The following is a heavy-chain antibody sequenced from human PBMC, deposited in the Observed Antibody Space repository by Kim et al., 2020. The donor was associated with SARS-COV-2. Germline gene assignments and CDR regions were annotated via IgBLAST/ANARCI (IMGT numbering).Heavy chain of an antibody. V-gene: IGHV1-69*04. Sequence: SVKVFCKASGGTFSSYAISWVRQAPGQGLEWMGRIIPILGIANYAQKFQGRVTITADKSTSTAYMELSSLRSEDTAVYYCASSYSSSWYFYYYMDVWGK. CDR2: IIPILGIA. CDR3: ASSYSSSWYFYYYMDV. J-gene: IGHJ6*03. CDR1: GGTFSSYA. D-gene: IGHD6-13*01.